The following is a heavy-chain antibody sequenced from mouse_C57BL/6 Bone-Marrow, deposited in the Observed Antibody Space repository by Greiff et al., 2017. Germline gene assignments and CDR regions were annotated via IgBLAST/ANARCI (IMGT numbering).Heavy chain of an antibody. CDR1: GYTFTSYW. D-gene: IGHD1-1*01. J-gene: IGHJ2*01. Sequence: QVQLQQPGAELVKPGASVKLSCKASGYTFTSYWMHWVKQRPGQGLEWIGMIHPNSGSTNYNEKFKSKATLTVDKSSSTAYMQLSSLTSEDSAVYDCARNYYGSSFYFDYWGQGTTLTVSS. CDR3: ARNYYGSSFYFDY. V-gene: IGHV1-64*01. CDR2: IHPNSGST.